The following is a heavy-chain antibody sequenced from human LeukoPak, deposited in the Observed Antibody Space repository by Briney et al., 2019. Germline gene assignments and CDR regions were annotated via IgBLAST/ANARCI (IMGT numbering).Heavy chain of an antibody. CDR3: ANTMYSSARSPFAY. CDR2: IQYDGNKR. CDR1: TFTFSSYG. Sequence: PGGSLRLSCAASTFTFSSYGMHWVRQAPGKGLEWVAFIQYDGNKRYYADSVKGRFTISRDNSKNTLYLQMNSLRPEDTAIYYCANTMYSSARSPFAYWGRATLVTAYS. J-gene: IGHJ4*02. V-gene: IGHV3-30*02. D-gene: IGHD6-19*01.